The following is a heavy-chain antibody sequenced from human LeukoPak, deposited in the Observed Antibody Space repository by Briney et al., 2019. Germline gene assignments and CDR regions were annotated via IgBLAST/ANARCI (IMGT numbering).Heavy chain of an antibody. CDR2: IDHSGIT. D-gene: IGHD5/OR15-5a*01. V-gene: IGHV4-34*01. CDR3: ASISTIHPLGGYYYMDV. J-gene: IGHJ6*03. CDR1: GGSFNGYY. Sequence: SETLSLTCAVHGGSFNGYYWSWIRQSPGKVLEWIGEIDHSGITNYNPSLKSRVTILIDTSKKQFSLKLSSVTAADTAVYYCASISTIHPLGGYYYMDVWGKGTTVTISS.